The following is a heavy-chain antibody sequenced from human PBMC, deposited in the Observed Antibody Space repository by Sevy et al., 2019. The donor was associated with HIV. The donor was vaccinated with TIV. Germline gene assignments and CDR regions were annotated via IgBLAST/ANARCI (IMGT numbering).Heavy chain of an antibody. CDR2: ILYDGSKK. CDR1: GFTFSSYG. Sequence: GGSLRLSCAASGFTFSSYGMHWVRQAPGKGLEWVAVILYDGSKKYYADSVKGRFTISRDNSKNTFYLQMSSLTSEDTAVYYCARGLAALPGYYYFYGLDVWGQWTTVTVSS. CDR3: ARGLAALPGYYYFYGLDV. J-gene: IGHJ6*02. V-gene: IGHV3-33*01. D-gene: IGHD6-6*01.